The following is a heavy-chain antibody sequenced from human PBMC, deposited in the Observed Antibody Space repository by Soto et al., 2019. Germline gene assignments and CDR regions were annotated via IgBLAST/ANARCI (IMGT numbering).Heavy chain of an antibody. Sequence: ASVKVSCKASGYTFTGYYMHWVRQAPGQGLEWMGWINPNSGGTNYAQKLQGRVTMTTDTSTSTAYMELRSLRSDDTAVYYCARDGWERTNAFDIWGQGTMVTVSS. J-gene: IGHJ3*02. CDR3: ARDGWERTNAFDI. V-gene: IGHV1-2*02. CDR1: GYTFTGYY. CDR2: INPNSGGT. D-gene: IGHD1-26*01.